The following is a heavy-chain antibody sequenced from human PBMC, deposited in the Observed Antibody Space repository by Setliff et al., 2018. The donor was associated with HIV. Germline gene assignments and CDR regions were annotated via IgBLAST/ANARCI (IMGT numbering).Heavy chain of an antibody. Sequence: PSETLSLTCAGFGGSFTGYYWSWIRQPPGKGLEWIGEINLSGRTHYKPSLKRRLTISVDTSKNQISLKLRSVTVADTAVYYCARGAIAVAATTSFQHWGQGTQVTVSS. CDR2: INLSGRT. D-gene: IGHD6-19*01. V-gene: IGHV4-34*01. CDR3: ARGAIAVAATTSFQH. CDR1: GGSFTGYY. J-gene: IGHJ1*01.